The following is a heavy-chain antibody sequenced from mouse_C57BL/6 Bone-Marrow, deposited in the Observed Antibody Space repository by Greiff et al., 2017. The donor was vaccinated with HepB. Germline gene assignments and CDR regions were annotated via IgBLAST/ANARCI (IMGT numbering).Heavy chain of an antibody. J-gene: IGHJ2*01. CDR1: GFNIKNTY. CDR3: ARRGYYGSSPRGEGY. CDR2: IDPANGNT. V-gene: IGHV14-3*01. Sequence: EVQLQQSVAELVRPGASVKLSCTASGFNIKNTYMHWVKQRPEQGLEWIGRIDPANGNTKYAQKFQGKATITADTSSNTAYLQLSSLTSEDTALYYCARRGYYGSSPRGEGYWGQGTTLTVSS. D-gene: IGHD1-1*01.